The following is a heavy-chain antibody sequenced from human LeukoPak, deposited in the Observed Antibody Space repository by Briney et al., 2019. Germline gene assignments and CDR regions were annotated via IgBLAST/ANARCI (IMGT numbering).Heavy chain of an antibody. J-gene: IGHJ1*01. Sequence: ASVKVSCKASGYIFSDYYMHWVRQAPRQGLEWMGWINPKTGDRKYAQNFQGRVTMTRDTSISTVYMELSRLSLDDTAVYYCARDEYCSGGNCPGDFQYWGQGTLVTVSS. V-gene: IGHV1-2*02. CDR1: GYIFSDYY. CDR2: INPKTGDR. CDR3: ARDEYCSGGNCPGDFQY. D-gene: IGHD2-15*01.